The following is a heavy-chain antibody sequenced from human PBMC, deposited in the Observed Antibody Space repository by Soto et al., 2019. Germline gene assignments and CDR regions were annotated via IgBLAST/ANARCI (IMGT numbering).Heavy chain of an antibody. CDR3: ARRADYDSSGYYFLDY. CDR2: IYDSGST. V-gene: IGHV4-30-4*01. D-gene: IGHD3-22*01. Sequence: SETLSLTCTVSGGSISSGDYYWSWIRQPPGKGLEWIGYIYDSGSTYYNPSLKSRVTISVDTSKNQFSLKLNSVTAADTAVYYCARRADYDSSGYYFLDYWGQGTLVTVSS. J-gene: IGHJ4*02. CDR1: GGSISSGDYY.